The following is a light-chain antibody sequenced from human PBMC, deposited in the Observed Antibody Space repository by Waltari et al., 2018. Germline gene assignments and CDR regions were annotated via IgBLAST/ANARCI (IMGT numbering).Light chain of an antibody. V-gene: IGLV4-69*01. CDR2: VKSECRY. Sequence: PESGPLFLMEVKSECRYSKGDAIPYRFSGSTSGAERYLIISSLQSEDEADYYCQTGGHGTWVFGGGTKLTVL. J-gene: IGLJ3*02. CDR3: QTGGHGTWV.